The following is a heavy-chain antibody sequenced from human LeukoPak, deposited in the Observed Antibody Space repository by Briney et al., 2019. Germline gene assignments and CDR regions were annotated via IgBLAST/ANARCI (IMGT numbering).Heavy chain of an antibody. CDR1: GGSISGYY. V-gene: IGHV4-59*01. CDR2: IHYSGST. D-gene: IGHD1-1*01. CDR3: ARWNEGFDY. Sequence: SETLSLTCTVSGGSISGYYWSWIRQPPGKGLEWIGYIHYSGSTNYNPSLKSRVTISVDTSKNQFSLKLSSVTAADTAVYYCARWNEGFDYWGQGTLDTVSS. J-gene: IGHJ4*02.